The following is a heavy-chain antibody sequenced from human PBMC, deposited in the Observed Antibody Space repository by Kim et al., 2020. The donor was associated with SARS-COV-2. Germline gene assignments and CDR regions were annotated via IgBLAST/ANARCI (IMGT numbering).Heavy chain of an antibody. V-gene: IGHV5-51*01. Sequence: TRYSPSFQGQVTISADKSISTAYLQWSSLKASDTAMYYCARQGLSRSFDYWGQGTLVTVSS. J-gene: IGHJ4*02. CDR2: T. CDR3: ARQGLSRSFDY.